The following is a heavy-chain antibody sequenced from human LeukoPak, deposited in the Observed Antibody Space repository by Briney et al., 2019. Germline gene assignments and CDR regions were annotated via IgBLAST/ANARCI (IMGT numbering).Heavy chain of an antibody. Sequence: GASVKVSCKASGYTFTSYDINWVRQATGQGLERMGWMNPNSGNTGYAQKFQGRVTMTRNTSISTAYMELSSLRSEDTAVYYCATSGGEMATIEGFDYWGQGTLVTVSS. J-gene: IGHJ4*02. V-gene: IGHV1-8*01. D-gene: IGHD5-24*01. CDR2: MNPNSGNT. CDR3: ATSGGEMATIEGFDY. CDR1: GYTFTSYD.